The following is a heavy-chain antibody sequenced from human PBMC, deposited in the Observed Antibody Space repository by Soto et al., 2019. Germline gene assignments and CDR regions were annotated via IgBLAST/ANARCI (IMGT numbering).Heavy chain of an antibody. V-gene: IGHV4-4*07. CDR1: GASISGFY. D-gene: IGHD1-1*01. CDR3: VRDGTKTLRDWFDP. CDR2: IYATGTT. Sequence: PSETLSLTCTVSGASISGFYWSWIRKSAGQGLEWIGRIYATGTTDYNPSLKSRVMMSVDTSKKQFSLKLRSVTAADTAGYYCVRDGTKTLRDWFDPWGQGISVTVSS. J-gene: IGHJ5*02.